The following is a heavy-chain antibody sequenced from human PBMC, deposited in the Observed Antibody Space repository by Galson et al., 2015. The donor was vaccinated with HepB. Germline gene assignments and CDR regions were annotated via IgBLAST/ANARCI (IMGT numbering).Heavy chain of an antibody. CDR2: ISSSSSTI. D-gene: IGHD4-17*01. CDR1: GFTFSSYS. Sequence: SLRLSCAASGFTFSSYSMNWVRQAPGKGLEWVSYISSSSSTIYYADSVKGRFTISRDNAKNSLYLQMNSLRAEDTAVYYCARDDGDYYFDYWGQGTLVTVSS. V-gene: IGHV3-48*01. CDR3: ARDDGDYYFDY. J-gene: IGHJ4*02.